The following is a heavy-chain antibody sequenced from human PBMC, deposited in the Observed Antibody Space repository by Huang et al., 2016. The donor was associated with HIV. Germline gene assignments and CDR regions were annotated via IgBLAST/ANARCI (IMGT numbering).Heavy chain of an antibody. Sequence: VQLVESGGGVVQPVRSLRLACAASGFSFSTYGLHWVRQAPGKGLELVAVRSDDGSNKYYAHSVKGRFTISRDTSENKVYLQMNSLRHEDTAVYYCAKDGADEEWDIDYWGQGTLVTVSS. J-gene: IGHJ4*02. V-gene: IGHV3-30*18. CDR1: GFSFSTYG. CDR2: RSDDGSNK. CDR3: AKDGADEEWDIDY. D-gene: IGHD1-26*01.